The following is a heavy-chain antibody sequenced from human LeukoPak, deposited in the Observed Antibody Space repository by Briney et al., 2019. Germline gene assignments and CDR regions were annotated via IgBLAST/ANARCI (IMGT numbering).Heavy chain of an antibody. CDR2: IWCDANIK. Sequence: PGGSVSLSCTASGFTYNIYGKQWARQAPGKGREGGADIWCDANIKYYGGSVKCVFTISRENSKNTQYVQMNSLRAEDTAVYYCARDVRTVKGSGSYFDYWGQGTLVTVSS. D-gene: IGHD3-10*01. V-gene: IGHV3-33*01. CDR3: ARDVRTVKGSGSYFDY. CDR1: GFTYNIYG. J-gene: IGHJ4*02.